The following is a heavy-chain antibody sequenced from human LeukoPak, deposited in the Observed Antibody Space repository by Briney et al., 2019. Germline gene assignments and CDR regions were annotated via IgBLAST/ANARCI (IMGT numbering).Heavy chain of an antibody. D-gene: IGHD6-6*01. CDR1: GGSISSGSYY. J-gene: IGHJ4*02. V-gene: IGHV4-61*10. CDR3: AREEGGIAARGFDY. CDR2: IYYSGST. Sequence: PSQTLSLTCTVSGGSISSGSYYWSWIRQPAGKGLEWIGYIYYSGSTNYNPSLKSRVTISVDTSKNQFSLKLSSVTAADTAVYYCAREEGGIAARGFDYWGQGTLVTVSS.